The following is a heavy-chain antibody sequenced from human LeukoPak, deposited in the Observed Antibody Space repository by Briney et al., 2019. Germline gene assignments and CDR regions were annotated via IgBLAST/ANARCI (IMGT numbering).Heavy chain of an antibody. CDR2: IYSGGST. Sequence: GGSLRLSCAASGLTVNSKYMSWVRQAPGKGLEWVSVIYSGGSTYYADSVKGRFTISRDNSKNTVYLQMNSLRAEDTAVYYCASPAVWGELSLRYWGQGTLVTVSS. CDR3: ASPAVWGELSLRY. V-gene: IGHV3-53*01. J-gene: IGHJ4*02. D-gene: IGHD3-16*02. CDR1: GLTVNSKY.